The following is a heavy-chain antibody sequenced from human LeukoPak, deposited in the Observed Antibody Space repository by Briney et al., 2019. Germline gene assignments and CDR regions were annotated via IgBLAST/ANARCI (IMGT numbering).Heavy chain of an antibody. CDR3: ARDWFGQQLVRGNWFDP. Sequence: ASVKVSCKASGGTFSSYAISWVRQAPGQGLEWMGRIIPILGIANYAQKFQGRVTITADKSTSTAYMELSSLRSEDTAVYYCARDWFGQQLVRGNWFDPWGQGTLVTVSS. J-gene: IGHJ5*02. CDR2: IIPILGIA. D-gene: IGHD6-13*01. V-gene: IGHV1-69*04. CDR1: GGTFSSYA.